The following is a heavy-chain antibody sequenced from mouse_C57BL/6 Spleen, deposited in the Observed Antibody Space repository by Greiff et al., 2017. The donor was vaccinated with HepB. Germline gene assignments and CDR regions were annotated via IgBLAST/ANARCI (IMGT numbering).Heavy chain of an antibody. CDR2: IRSKSNNYAT. D-gene: IGHD1-1*01. Sequence: DVKLVESGGGLVQPKGSLKLSCAASGFSFNTYAMNWVRQAPGKGLEWVARIRSKSNNYATYYADSVKDRFTISRDDSESMLYLQMNNLKTEDTAMYYCVRHGPSYYGSSAGYFDVWGTGTTVTVSS. CDR3: VRHGPSYYGSSAGYFDV. CDR1: GFSFNTYA. V-gene: IGHV10-1*01. J-gene: IGHJ1*03.